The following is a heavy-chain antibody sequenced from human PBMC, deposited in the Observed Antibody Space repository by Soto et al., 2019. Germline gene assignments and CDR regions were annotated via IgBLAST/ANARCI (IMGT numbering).Heavy chain of an antibody. Sequence: PRSLTCAVSGGSMSRGGQSWSWIRQPPGKGLEWLGFIYYTGSTYYNPSLKSRVTLSVDRSKNQFSLNLTSVTAADTAMYFCARGPPGPSPRWDVWAQGTTVTVSS. V-gene: IGHV4-30-2*01. CDR2: IYYTGST. CDR1: GGSMSRGGQS. D-gene: IGHD3-10*01. CDR3: ARGPPGPSPRWDV. J-gene: IGHJ6*02.